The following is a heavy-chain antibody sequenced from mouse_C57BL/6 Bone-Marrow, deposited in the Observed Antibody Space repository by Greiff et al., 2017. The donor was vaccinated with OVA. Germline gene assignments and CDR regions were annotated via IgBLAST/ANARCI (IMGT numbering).Heavy chain of an antibody. J-gene: IGHJ4*01. CDR1: GYTFTSYW. CDR2: IDPSDSET. V-gene: IGHV1-52*01. Sequence: QVQLQQPGAELVRPGSSVKLSCKASGYTFTSYWMHWVKQRPIQGLEWIGNIDPSDSETHYNQTFKDKATLTVDKSSSTAYMQLSSLTSEDSAVYYCATGLRPYAMDYWGQGTSVTVSS. CDR3: ATGLRPYAMDY. D-gene: IGHD2-4*01.